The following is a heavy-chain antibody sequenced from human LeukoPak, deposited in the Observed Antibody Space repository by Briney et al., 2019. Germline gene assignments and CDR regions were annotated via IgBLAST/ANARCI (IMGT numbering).Heavy chain of an antibody. CDR3: ARVLAYCSSTSCHDY. V-gene: IGHV1-18*01. D-gene: IGHD2-2*01. CDR2: ISAYNGNT. CDR1: GYTFTNYG. J-gene: IGHJ4*02. Sequence: GASVKVSCKASGYTFTNYGVSWVRQAPGQGLEWMGWISAYNGNTDYAQKFQGRVTMTTDPSTTTAYMDLGSLRSDDTAVYYCARVLAYCSSTSCHDYWGQGTLVTVYS.